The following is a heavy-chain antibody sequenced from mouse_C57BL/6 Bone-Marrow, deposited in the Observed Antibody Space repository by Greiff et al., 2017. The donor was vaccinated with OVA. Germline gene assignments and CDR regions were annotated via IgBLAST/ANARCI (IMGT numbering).Heavy chain of an antibody. Sequence: VQLQQPGAELVMPGASVKLSCKASGYTFTSYWMHWVKQRPGQGLEWIGEIDPSDSYTNYNQKFKGKSTLTVDKSSSTAYMQLSSLTSEDSAVYYCARRDYDYDGWFAYWGQGTLVTVSA. D-gene: IGHD2-4*01. CDR3: ARRDYDYDGWFAY. CDR1: GYTFTSYW. J-gene: IGHJ3*01. CDR2: IDPSDSYT. V-gene: IGHV1-69*01.